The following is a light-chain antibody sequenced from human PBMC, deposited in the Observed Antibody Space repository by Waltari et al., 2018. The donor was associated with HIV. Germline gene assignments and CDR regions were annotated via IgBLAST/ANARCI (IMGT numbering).Light chain of an antibody. J-gene: IGLJ3*02. CDR2: DND. CDR1: DFNIGNNY. V-gene: IGLV1-51*01. Sequence: QSVLTQPPSVSAAPGQRVTISCSGSDFNIGNNYVSWYQQLPGTAPKLLIYDNDKRPSGIPGRFSGSKSGTSATLDIVGLRTADEANYYCAAWDGGLDVVVFGGGTMLTVL. CDR3: AAWDGGLDVVV.